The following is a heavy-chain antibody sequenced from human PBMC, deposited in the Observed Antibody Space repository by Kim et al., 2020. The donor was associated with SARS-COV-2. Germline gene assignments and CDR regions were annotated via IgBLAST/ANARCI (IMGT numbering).Heavy chain of an antibody. J-gene: IGHJ4*02. CDR3: ARGGEYYYDSSGYCDY. CDR1: GFTFSSYE. V-gene: IGHV3-48*03. Sequence: GGSLRLSCAASGFTFSSYEMNWVRQAPGKGLEWVSYISSSGSTIYYADSVKGRFTISRDNAKNSLYLQMNSLRAEDTAVYYCARGGEYYYDSSGYCDYWGQGTLVTVSS. D-gene: IGHD3-22*01. CDR2: ISSSGSTI.